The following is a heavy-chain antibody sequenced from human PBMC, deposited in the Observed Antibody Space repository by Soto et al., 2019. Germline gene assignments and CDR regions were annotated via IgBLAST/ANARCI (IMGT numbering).Heavy chain of an antibody. D-gene: IGHD2-15*01. CDR3: ASLCIGYCSGGSCCDYGMDV. CDR1: GWSFTSYW. Sequence: GASLQISCKRSGWSFTSYWIGRVRQKPRKSLEWMGIIYPGNSDTRYSPSFQGQVTISADKSISTTYLQWSSLKASDTAMYYCASLCIGYCSGGSCCDYGMDVWGQGTMVTVSS. CDR2: IYPGNSDT. V-gene: IGHV5-51*01. J-gene: IGHJ6*02.